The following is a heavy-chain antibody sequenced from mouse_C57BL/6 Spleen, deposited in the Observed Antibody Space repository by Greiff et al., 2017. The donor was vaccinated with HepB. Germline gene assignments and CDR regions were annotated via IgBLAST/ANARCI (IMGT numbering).Heavy chain of an antibody. CDR2: ISDGGSYT. D-gene: IGHD6-1*01. Sequence: EVQGVESGGGLVKPGGSLKLSCAASGFTFSSYAMSWVRQTPEKRLEWVATISDGGSYTYYPDNVKGRFTISRDNAKNNLYLQMSHLKSEDTAMYYCASRGATGAMDYWGQGTSVTVSS. J-gene: IGHJ4*01. CDR1: GFTFSSYA. V-gene: IGHV5-4*01. CDR3: ASRGATGAMDY.